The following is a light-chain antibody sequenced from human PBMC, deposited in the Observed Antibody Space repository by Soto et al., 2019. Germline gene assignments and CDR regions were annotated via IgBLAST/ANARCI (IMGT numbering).Light chain of an antibody. J-gene: IGKJ2*01. Sequence: EIVLTQSPGTLSLSPGGRATLSCRASQTVSSSYLAWYQQKPGQAPRLLIYDASSSATGIPDRFSGSGSGTDFTLTISRLEPEDFAVYYCQQYGSSPMYTFGQGTKLEIK. V-gene: IGKV3-20*01. CDR1: QTVSSSY. CDR2: DAS. CDR3: QQYGSSPMYT.